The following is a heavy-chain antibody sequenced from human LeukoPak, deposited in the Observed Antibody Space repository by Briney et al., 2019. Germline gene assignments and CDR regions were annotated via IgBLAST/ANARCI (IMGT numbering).Heavy chain of an antibody. V-gene: IGHV3-53*01. D-gene: IGHD3-10*01. CDR3: AREKVRGVIMGGFDY. CDR1: GFTVSSNY. CDR2: IYSGGST. J-gene: IGHJ4*02. Sequence: PGGSLRLSCVASGFTVSSNYMSWVRQAPGKGLEWVSVIYSGGSTYYADSVKGRFTISRDNSKNTLYLQMNSLRAEDTAVYYCAREKVRGVIMGGFDYWGQGTLVTVSS.